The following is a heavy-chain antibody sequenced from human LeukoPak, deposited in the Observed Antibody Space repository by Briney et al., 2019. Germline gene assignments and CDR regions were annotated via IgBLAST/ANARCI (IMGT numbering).Heavy chain of an antibody. CDR2: IDWDDDK. J-gene: IGHJ4*02. CDR3: ARIPPSYYYDSSGYPDY. D-gene: IGHD3-22*01. Sequence: SGPALVKPPQPLTLTCTFSGFSLSTSGMCVSWIRQPPGKALEWLARIDWDDDKYYSTSLKTRLTISKDTSKNQVVLTMTNMDPVDTATYYCARIPPSYYYDSSGYPDYWGQGTLVTVSS. CDR1: GFSLSTSGMC. V-gene: IGHV2-70*11.